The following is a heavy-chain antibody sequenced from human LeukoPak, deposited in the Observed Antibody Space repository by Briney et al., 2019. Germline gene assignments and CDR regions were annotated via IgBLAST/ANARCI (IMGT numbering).Heavy chain of an antibody. V-gene: IGHV4-39*01. J-gene: IGHJ4*02. D-gene: IGHD1-1*01. CDR2: IYYSGST. CDR3: ARQIRGSKHGIDY. Sequence: SETLSLTCTVSGGSISCSSYYWGWIRQPPGKGLEWIGSIYYSGSTYYNPSLKSRVTISVDTSKNQFSLKLSSVTAADTAVYYCARQIRGSKHGIDYWGQGTLVTVSS. CDR1: GGSISCSSYY.